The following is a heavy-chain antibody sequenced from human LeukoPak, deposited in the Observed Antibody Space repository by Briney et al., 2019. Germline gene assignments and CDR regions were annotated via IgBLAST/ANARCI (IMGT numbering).Heavy chain of an antibody. V-gene: IGHV3-30*18. Sequence: GGSLRLSCAASGFTFSSYGMHWVRQAPGKGLEWVAVISYDGSNKYYADSVKGRFTISRDNSKNTLYLQVNSLRAEDTAVYYCAKDQGRRWLGNFDYWGQGTLVTVSS. D-gene: IGHD5-24*01. CDR3: AKDQGRRWLGNFDY. CDR1: GFTFSSYG. CDR2: ISYDGSNK. J-gene: IGHJ4*02.